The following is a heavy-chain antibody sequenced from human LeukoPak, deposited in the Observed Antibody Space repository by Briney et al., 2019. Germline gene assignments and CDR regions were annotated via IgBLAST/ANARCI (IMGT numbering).Heavy chain of an antibody. Sequence: SLRLSCAASGFTFDDYAMHWVRQAPGKGLECVSGISWNSGSIGYADSVKGRFTISRDNAKNSLYPQMNSLRAEDMALYYCAKAYKSSSWYYFDYWGQGTLVTVSS. V-gene: IGHV3-9*03. CDR3: AKAYKSSSWYYFDY. CDR2: ISWNSGSI. J-gene: IGHJ4*02. D-gene: IGHD6-13*01. CDR1: GFTFDDYA.